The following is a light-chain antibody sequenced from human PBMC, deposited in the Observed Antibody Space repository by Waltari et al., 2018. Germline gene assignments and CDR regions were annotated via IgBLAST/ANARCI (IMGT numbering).Light chain of an antibody. CDR1: QSVKTNY. J-gene: IGKJ4*01. Sequence: EVLLTQSPGTLSLSLGDRATLSCRASQSVKTNYLAWYQQHPGQSPRPLVYAATTRAAGIPDRFTGSGSGTDFTLTISRLEPEDFAVYYCQQHGSRPLTFGGGTKVEIK. CDR2: AAT. CDR3: QQHGSRPLT. V-gene: IGKV3-20*01.